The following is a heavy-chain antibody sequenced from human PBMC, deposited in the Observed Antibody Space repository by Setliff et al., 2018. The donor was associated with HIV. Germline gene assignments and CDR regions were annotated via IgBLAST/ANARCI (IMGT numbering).Heavy chain of an antibody. V-gene: IGHV5-10-1*04. D-gene: IGHD1-26*01. CDR1: GYSFTSYW. CDR3: ARQASYVLDP. CDR2: IDPSNSNT. Sequence: GESLKISCKGSGYSFTSYWISWVRQMPGKGLEWMGRIDPSNSNTNYSPSFQGQVTISADKSISTAYLQWSSLKASDTAMYYCARQASYVLDPWGQGTLVTVSS. J-gene: IGHJ5*02.